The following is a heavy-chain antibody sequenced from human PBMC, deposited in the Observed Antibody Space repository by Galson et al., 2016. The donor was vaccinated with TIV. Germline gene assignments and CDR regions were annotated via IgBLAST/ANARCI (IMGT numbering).Heavy chain of an antibody. J-gene: IGHJ6*02. CDR2: ISYDGSNK. CDR1: GFIFSMYA. V-gene: IGHV3-30*04. D-gene: IGHD3-3*02. Sequence: SLRLSCAASGFIFSMYAVHWVRQAPGKGLEWVAVISYDGSNKYYADSVKGRFTISRDNSKNTLSLQMNSLRAEDTAVYSCARDRSISFYYGMDVWGQGTTVTVSS. CDR3: ARDRSISFYYGMDV.